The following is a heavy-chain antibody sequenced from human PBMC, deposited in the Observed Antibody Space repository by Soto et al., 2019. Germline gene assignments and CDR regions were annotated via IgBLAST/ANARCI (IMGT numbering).Heavy chain of an antibody. CDR3: ARDSVALDY. CDR1: GFTFSGYG. Sequence: PVGSLRLSCAASGFTFSGYGMHRVRQAPGKGLQWVAVIWYDGSNKYYADSVKGRFTISRDNSKNTPYLQMNSLRAEDTAVYYCARDSVALDYWGQGTLVTVSS. V-gene: IGHV3-33*01. J-gene: IGHJ4*02. CDR2: IWYDGSNK. D-gene: IGHD6-19*01.